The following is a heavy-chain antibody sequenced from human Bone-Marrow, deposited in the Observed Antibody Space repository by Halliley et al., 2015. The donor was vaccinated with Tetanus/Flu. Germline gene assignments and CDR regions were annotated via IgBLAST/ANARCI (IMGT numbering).Heavy chain of an antibody. J-gene: IGHJ4*02. Sequence: TLSLTCAVSGDSISGSAYYWGWIRQPPGKGLEWIGHIFDSGDTYYNPSLKSRVAISVDTSKIQFSLKLSSVTPADTAVYFCARGFRLFGPPATIFTYWGQGTLVTVSS. CDR1: GDSISGSAYY. CDR3: ARGFRLFGPPATIFTY. D-gene: IGHD3-3*01. CDR2: IFDSGDT. V-gene: IGHV4-39*01.